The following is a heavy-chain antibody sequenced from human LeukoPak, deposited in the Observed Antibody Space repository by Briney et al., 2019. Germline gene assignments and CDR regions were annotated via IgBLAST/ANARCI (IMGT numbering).Heavy chain of an antibody. CDR1: GFTFSDYY. D-gene: IGHD2-2*01. J-gene: IGHJ5*02. CDR3: GRADCSGSTCYLRRSWFDP. CDR2: ISSSGSTI. Sequence: GGSLRLSCAASGFTFSDYYMSWIRQAPGKGLERVSYISSSGSTIYYADSVKGRFTISRDDAKNSLYLQMNSLRVEDTAVYYCGRADCSGSTCYLRRSWFDPWGQGTLVTVSS. V-gene: IGHV3-11*04.